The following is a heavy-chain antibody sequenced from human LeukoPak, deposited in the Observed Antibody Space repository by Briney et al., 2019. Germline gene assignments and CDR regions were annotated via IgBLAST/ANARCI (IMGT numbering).Heavy chain of an antibody. V-gene: IGHV4-34*01. CDR1: GVSFNDYY. CDR3: TRMTTGHDY. Sequence: SETLSLTCAVSGVSFNDYYWSWVRQTPGKGLEWIGEINHSGYTNDSPSLKGRVTLSIDTSRKQFSLNLRSVTVADSGIYYCTRMTTGHDYWGQGTLVTVSS. CDR2: INHSGYT. D-gene: IGHD4-17*01. J-gene: IGHJ4*02.